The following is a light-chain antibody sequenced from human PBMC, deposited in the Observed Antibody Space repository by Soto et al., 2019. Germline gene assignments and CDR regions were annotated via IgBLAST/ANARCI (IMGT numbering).Light chain of an antibody. J-gene: IGKJ3*01. Sequence: AIQLTQSPSSLSASVGDSVTITCRASQGISSALAWYQQIQGRAPKLLIYDASSLEIGVPSRFGGSRSGTDFTLTVSTLQPEDFATYYCQQFDDYPFSFGPGNKVDLK. CDR1: QGISSA. V-gene: IGKV1D-13*01. CDR2: DAS. CDR3: QQFDDYPFS.